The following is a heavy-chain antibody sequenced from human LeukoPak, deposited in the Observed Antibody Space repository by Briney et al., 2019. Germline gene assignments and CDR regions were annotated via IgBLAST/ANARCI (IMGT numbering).Heavy chain of an antibody. Sequence: SVKVSCKASGGTFSSYAISWVRQAPGQGLEWMGGIIPIFGTANYAQKFQGRVTMTRDTSISTAHMEVSRLRSDDTAVYYCARANFLYCSSSTCLFDYWGQGTLVTVSS. D-gene: IGHD2-2*01. V-gene: IGHV1-69*05. CDR3: ARANFLYCSSSTCLFDY. J-gene: IGHJ4*02. CDR2: IIPIFGTA. CDR1: GGTFSSYA.